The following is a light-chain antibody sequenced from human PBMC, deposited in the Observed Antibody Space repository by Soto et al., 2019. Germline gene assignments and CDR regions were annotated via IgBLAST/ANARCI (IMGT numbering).Light chain of an antibody. Sequence: EAVLTQSPATLSVSPGERVTLSCRASQSVATNLAWYQQRPGQAPRLLIYGASKRAIGLPARFSGSGSGTEFTLTITSLQSEDFAVYYCQQYNNWPQTFGQGTKGDIK. CDR3: QQYNNWPQT. J-gene: IGKJ1*01. V-gene: IGKV3-15*01. CDR2: GAS. CDR1: QSVATN.